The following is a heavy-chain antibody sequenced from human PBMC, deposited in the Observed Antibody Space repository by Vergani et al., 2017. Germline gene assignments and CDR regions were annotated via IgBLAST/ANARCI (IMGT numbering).Heavy chain of an antibody. CDR3: ARDLSGRFDP. D-gene: IGHD5-12*01. Sequence: VQMVESGGGLVKPGGSLRLSCAVSGFSLSDFGMFWVRQAPGKGLEWVAISPSDRGGIFYSDSVKGRFTISRDNSKNTLSLQMNSLRTEDTGVYYCARDLSGRFDPWGQGTLVTVSS. J-gene: IGHJ5*02. V-gene: IGHV3-30*02. CDR1: GFSLSDFG. CDR2: SPSDRGGI.